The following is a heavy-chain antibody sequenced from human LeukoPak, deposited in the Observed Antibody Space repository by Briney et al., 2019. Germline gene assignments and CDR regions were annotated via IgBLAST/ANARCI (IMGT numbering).Heavy chain of an antibody. Sequence: ASVKVSCKASGYTFTSYDINWVRQATGQGLEWMGWMNPNSGNTGYAQKFQGRVTITRNTSISTAYMELSSLRSEDTAVYYCARDLDYYDSSGYGSHAFDIWGQGTMVTVSS. CDR3: ARDLDYYDSSGYGSHAFDI. CDR2: MNPNSGNT. D-gene: IGHD3-22*01. CDR1: GYTFTSYD. J-gene: IGHJ3*02. V-gene: IGHV1-8*03.